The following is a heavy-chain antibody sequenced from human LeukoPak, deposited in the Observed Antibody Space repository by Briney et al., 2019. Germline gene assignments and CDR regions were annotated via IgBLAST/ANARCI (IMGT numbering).Heavy chain of an antibody. Sequence: GASVKVSCKAAGYTFTSYGINWVRQAPGQGLAWMGWINSYNGNTNYAEKLQGRITMTTETSANTAYMELRSMRSDETAVSYSGRVRGGYCSSTSCYLGYWGQGTLVTVSS. D-gene: IGHD2-2*01. CDR3: GRVRGGYCSSTSCYLGY. CDR2: INSYNGNT. V-gene: IGHV1-18*04. J-gene: IGHJ4*02. CDR1: GYTFTSYG.